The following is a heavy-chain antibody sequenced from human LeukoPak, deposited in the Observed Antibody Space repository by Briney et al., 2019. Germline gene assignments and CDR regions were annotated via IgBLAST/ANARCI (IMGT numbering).Heavy chain of an antibody. V-gene: IGHV4-61*08. CDR1: GGSVSTIDYY. CDR3: ARALSYGSGRRRDAFDI. Sequence: SETLSLTCTVSGGSVSTIDYYWGWIRQPPGKGLEWIGYIYYSGSTNYNPSLKSRVTISVDTSKNQFSLKLSSVTAADTAVYYCARALSYGSGRRRDAFDIWGQGTMVTVSS. CDR2: IYYSGST. J-gene: IGHJ3*02. D-gene: IGHD3-10*01.